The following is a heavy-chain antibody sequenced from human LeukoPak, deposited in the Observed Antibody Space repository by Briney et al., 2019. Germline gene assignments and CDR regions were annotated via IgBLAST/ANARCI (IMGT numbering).Heavy chain of an antibody. CDR1: GFTFNTYA. D-gene: IGHD1-1*01. CDR2: IGATSGTT. CDR3: ARALSYWNYFDS. V-gene: IGHV3-23*01. Sequence: GGSLRLSCAASGFTFNTYAMNWVRQSPGKGLEWVSAIGATSGTTFHADSVKGRFTVSRDNSQNTLYLQMAGLRAEDTAIYYCARALSYWNYFDSWGQGTLVTVSS. J-gene: IGHJ4*02.